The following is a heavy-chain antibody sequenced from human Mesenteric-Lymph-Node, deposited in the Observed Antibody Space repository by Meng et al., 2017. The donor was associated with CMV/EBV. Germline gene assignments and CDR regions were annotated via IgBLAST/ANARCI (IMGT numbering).Heavy chain of an antibody. J-gene: IGHJ4*02. Sequence: GSFRGYYWGWIRRPPGKGLEWIGEINHSGSTNYNPSLKSRVTISVDTSKNQFSLKLSSVAAADTAVYYCARVEKYYYGSGSPGYFDYWGQGTLVTVSS. D-gene: IGHD3-10*01. CDR1: GSFRGYY. CDR3: ARVEKYYYGSGSPGYFDY. V-gene: IGHV4-34*01. CDR2: INHSGST.